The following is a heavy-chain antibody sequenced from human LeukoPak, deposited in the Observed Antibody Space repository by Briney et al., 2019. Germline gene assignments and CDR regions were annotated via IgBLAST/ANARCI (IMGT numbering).Heavy chain of an antibody. CDR1: GGSISSSSCY. CDR2: IYYSGST. V-gene: IGHV4-39*07. Sequence: SETLSLTCTVSGGSISSSSCYWGWTRQPPGKGLEWIGSIYYSGSTYYNPSLKSRVTISADTSKNQFSLKLSSVTAADTAVYYCARGPYYGKGWFDPWGQGTLVTVSS. CDR3: ARGPYYGKGWFDP. D-gene: IGHD3-10*01. J-gene: IGHJ5*02.